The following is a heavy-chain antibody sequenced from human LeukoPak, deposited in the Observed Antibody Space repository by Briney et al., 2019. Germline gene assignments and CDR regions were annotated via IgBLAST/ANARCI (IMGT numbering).Heavy chain of an antibody. CDR3: ARALVGASYEYAFDI. D-gene: IGHD1-26*01. Sequence: GESLRISCAASGFSFSRFPIHWVRPAPGKGLEYVSGITNNGGSTYYANSVKGRFTISRDNSKNTLYLQMGSLRAEDMAVYYCARALVGASYEYAFDIWGQGTMVTVSS. J-gene: IGHJ3*02. V-gene: IGHV3-64*01. CDR2: ITNNGGST. CDR1: GFSFSRFP.